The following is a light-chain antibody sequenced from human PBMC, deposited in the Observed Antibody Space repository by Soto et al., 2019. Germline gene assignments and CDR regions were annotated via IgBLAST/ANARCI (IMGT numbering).Light chain of an antibody. CDR1: QGIRTY. J-gene: IGKJ1*01. CDR3: QQLNTYPWT. V-gene: IGKV1-9*01. CDR2: TAS. Sequence: DIQLTQSPSFLSASVGDRVTITCRASQGIRTYLAWYQKKPGKAPKLLIYTASTLESGVPSRFSGGGSGTEFTLTLSSLQPEDFATYYCQQLNTYPWTFGQGTRVDI.